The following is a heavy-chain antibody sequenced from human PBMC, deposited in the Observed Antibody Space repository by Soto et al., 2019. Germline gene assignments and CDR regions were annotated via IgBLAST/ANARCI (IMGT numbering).Heavy chain of an antibody. V-gene: IGHV3-33*01. CDR3: VREGRHTAMFSGFDY. J-gene: IGHJ4*02. CDR2: IWYDGSKK. D-gene: IGHD5-18*01. Sequence: QVDLVESGGGVVQPGESLRLSWATSGFTFSEDAMHWVRQAPGKGLEWVAVIWYDGSKKHYADSVKGRFTISRDNSKKTLFLQMNSLPAEDTAVYWCVREGRHTAMFSGFDYWGQGTRVTASS. CDR1: GFTFSEDA.